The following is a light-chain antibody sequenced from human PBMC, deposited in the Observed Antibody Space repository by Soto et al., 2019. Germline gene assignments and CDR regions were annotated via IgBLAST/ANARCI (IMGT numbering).Light chain of an antibody. V-gene: IGKV3-15*01. CDR3: QQHNHWPS. CDR2: AVS. J-gene: IGKJ2*01. CDR1: QSVSSN. Sequence: EIVMTQSPATLSVSQGERATLSCRASQSVSSNLAWFQQKPGQTPRLLLYAVSTRATGVPGRFSGGGSGKEFTLTISRLQSEDSVVYYCQQHNHWPSFGQGTKLEIK.